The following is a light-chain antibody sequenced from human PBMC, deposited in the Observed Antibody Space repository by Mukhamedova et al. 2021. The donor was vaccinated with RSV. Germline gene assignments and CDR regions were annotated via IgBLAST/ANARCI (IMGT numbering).Light chain of an antibody. CDR3: QAWDSSTTVV. CDR2: QDR. Sequence: GDKYTCWYQQKPGQSPVLVIYQDRKRPSGIPERFSGSNSGNTATLTISGTQAMDEADYYCQAWDSSTTVVFGGGTKLTAL. J-gene: IGLJ2*01. CDR1: GDKY. V-gene: IGLV3-1*01.